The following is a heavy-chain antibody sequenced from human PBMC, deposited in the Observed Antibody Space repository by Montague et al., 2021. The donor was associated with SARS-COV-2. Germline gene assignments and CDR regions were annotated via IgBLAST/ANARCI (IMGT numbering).Heavy chain of an antibody. J-gene: IGHJ6*02. CDR2: INHSGST. V-gene: IGHV4-34*01. CDR3: ARGRGTALFRRIYFGMDV. D-gene: IGHD1-1*01. CDR1: GGSFSGYY. Sequence: SETLSLTCAVYGGSFSGYYWSWIRQPPGKGLEWIGEINHSGSTNYNPSLKSRVTISVDTSKNQFPLKLSSVTAADTAVYYCARGRGTALFRRIYFGMDVGGQGTTVTVSS.